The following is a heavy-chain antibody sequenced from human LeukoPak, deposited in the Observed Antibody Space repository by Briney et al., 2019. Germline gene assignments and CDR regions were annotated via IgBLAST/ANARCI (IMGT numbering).Heavy chain of an antibody. J-gene: IGHJ4*02. D-gene: IGHD3-10*01. Sequence: PGGSLRLSCAASGFSFSTYWMSWVRQGPGKGLEWVATIWPDGSDKKYVGSVRDRFTISRDNAKNSLYLQMNSLTAEDTAVYYCARLFGGGTTFDYWGQGALVTVSS. V-gene: IGHV3-7*01. CDR3: ARLFGGGTTFDY. CDR1: GFSFSTYW. CDR2: IWPDGSDK.